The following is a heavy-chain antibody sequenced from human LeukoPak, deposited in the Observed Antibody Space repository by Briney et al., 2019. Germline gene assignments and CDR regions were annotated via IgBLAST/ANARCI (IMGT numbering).Heavy chain of an antibody. CDR1: GFTFSSYW. V-gene: IGHV3-7*01. CDR2: IKQDGSEK. Sequence: PGGSLRLSCAASGFTFSSYWMSWVRQAPGKGLEWVANIKQDGSEKYYVDSVKGRFTISRDNAKNSLYLQMNSLRAEDTAGYYCARGLSLSGSRFLGYWGQGTLVTVSS. CDR3: ARGLSLSGSRFLGY. D-gene: IGHD3-10*01. J-gene: IGHJ4*02.